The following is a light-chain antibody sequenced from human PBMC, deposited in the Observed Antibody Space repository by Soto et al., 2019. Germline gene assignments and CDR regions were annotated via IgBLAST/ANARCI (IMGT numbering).Light chain of an antibody. Sequence: DIKMNQSPSTLSASVGDRVTITCRASQSISSWLAWYQQKPGKAPKLLIYKASTLESGVPSNFSGSGSGTGFSLTISSLQPEDSATYYCQQYNGYFSFGQGTKVDI. V-gene: IGKV1-5*03. CDR3: QQYNGYFS. CDR2: KAS. CDR1: QSISSW. J-gene: IGKJ1*01.